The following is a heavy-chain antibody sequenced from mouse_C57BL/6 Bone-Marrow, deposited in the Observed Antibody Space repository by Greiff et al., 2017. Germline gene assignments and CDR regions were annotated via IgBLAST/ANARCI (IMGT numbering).Heavy chain of an antibody. D-gene: IGHD1-1*01. V-gene: IGHV5-17*01. CDR1: GFTFSDYG. CDR2: ISSGSSTI. J-gene: IGHJ3*01. Sequence: EVKLVESGGGLVKPGGSLKLSCAASGFTFSDYGMHWVRQAPEKGLEWVAYISSGSSTIYYADTVKGRFTISRDNAKNTLFLQMTSLRSEDTAMYYCAGGGYYGSSYFSWFAYWGQGTLVTVSA. CDR3: AGGGYYGSSYFSWFAY.